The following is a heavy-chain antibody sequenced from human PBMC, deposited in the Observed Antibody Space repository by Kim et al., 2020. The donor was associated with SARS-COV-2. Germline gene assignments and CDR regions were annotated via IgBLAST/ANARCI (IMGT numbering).Heavy chain of an antibody. D-gene: IGHD3-9*01. V-gene: IGHV7-4-1*02. Sequence: ASVKVSCKASGYTFTSYAMNWVRQAPGQGLEWMGWINTNTGNPMYAQGFTGRFVFSLDTSVSTAYLQISSLKAEDTAVYYCARADKLRYFDWLLREPNWFDPWGQGTLVTVSS. CDR1: GYTFTSYA. CDR2: INTNTGNP. CDR3: ARADKLRYFDWLLREPNWFDP. J-gene: IGHJ5*02.